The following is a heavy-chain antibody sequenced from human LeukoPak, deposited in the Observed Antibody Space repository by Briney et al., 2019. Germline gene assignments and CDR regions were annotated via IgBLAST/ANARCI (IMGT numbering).Heavy chain of an antibody. Sequence: GGSLRLSCAASGFTFSSYSMNWVRQSPGKGLEWISYISSSAYTIYYADSVKGRFTIFRDNAENSLYPQMDSLRDEDTAVYYCARQMYSSGCSDFWGQGTPVTVSS. J-gene: IGHJ4*02. D-gene: IGHD6-19*01. CDR1: GFTFSSYS. V-gene: IGHV3-48*02. CDR2: ISSSAYTI. CDR3: ARQMYSSGCSDF.